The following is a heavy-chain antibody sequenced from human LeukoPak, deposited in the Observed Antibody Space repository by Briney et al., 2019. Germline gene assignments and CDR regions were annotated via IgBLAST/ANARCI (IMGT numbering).Heavy chain of an antibody. J-gene: IGHJ4*02. CDR2: VSSDGRNK. CDR1: GFTFSSYW. Sequence: PWGSLLLSCVTSGFTFSSYWMTWVRQAPGKGLEWVAVVSSDGRNKYYADSVKGRFTISRDNSKNTLFLQMNSLRADDTAVYYCASSGWQGYYFDYWGQGTLVTVSS. CDR3: ASSGWQGYYFDY. D-gene: IGHD6-19*01. V-gene: IGHV3-30*03.